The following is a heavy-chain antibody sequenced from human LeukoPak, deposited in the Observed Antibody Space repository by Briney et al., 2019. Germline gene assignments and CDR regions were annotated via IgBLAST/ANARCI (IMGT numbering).Heavy chain of an antibody. Sequence: GGSLRLSCAASGFTFSSYSMNWVRQAPGKGLEWVSSISSSGTYVYYADSVKGRFTISRDNAKNSLSLQMNSLRADDAAVYYCARASSKQLAGYLPDGFDIWGQGTMATVSS. V-gene: IGHV3-21*01. D-gene: IGHD3-9*01. CDR3: ARASSKQLAGYLPDGFDI. CDR1: GFTFSSYS. J-gene: IGHJ3*02. CDR2: ISSSGTYV.